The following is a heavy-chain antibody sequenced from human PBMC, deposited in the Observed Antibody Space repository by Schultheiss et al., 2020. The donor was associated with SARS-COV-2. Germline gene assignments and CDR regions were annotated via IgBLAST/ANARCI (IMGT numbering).Heavy chain of an antibody. CDR2: IYHSGST. CDR1: GYSISSGYY. D-gene: IGHD3-22*01. V-gene: IGHV4-38-2*01. J-gene: IGHJ4*02. CDR3: GRVNYYDSSGYYDY. Sequence: SETLSLTCAVSGYSISSGYYWGWIRQPPGKGLEWIGSIYHSGSTYYNPSLKSRVTISVDTSKNQFSLKLSSVTAADTAVYYCGRVNYYDSSGYYDYWGQGTLVTVSS.